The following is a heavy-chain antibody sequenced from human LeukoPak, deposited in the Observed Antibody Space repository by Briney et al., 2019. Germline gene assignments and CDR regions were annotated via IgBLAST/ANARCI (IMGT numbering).Heavy chain of an antibody. CDR2: IIPILGIA. Sequence: GASVKVSCKASGGTFSSYAISWVRQAPGQGLEWMGRIIPILGIANYAQKFQGRVTITADKSTSTAYMELSSLRSEDTAVYYCARALWRGSSPTDYWGQGTLVTVSS. D-gene: IGHD3-16*01. V-gene: IGHV1-69*04. J-gene: IGHJ4*02. CDR1: GGTFSSYA. CDR3: ARALWRGSSPTDY.